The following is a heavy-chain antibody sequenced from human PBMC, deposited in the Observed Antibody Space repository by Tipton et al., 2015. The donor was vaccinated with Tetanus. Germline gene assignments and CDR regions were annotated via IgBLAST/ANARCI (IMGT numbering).Heavy chain of an antibody. V-gene: IGHV3-33*01. D-gene: IGHD6-19*01. J-gene: IGHJ4*02. Sequence: SLRLSCAASGFSLGNYAMHWVRQAPGKGLEWVAVTWYDGSYNDYADPVKGRFTISRDNSRNTLYLQMNSLRAEDTAVYYCARPKGGSGGWYGVFDYWGQGILATVSS. CDR3: ARPKGGSGGWYGVFDY. CDR1: GFSLGNYA. CDR2: TWYDGSYN.